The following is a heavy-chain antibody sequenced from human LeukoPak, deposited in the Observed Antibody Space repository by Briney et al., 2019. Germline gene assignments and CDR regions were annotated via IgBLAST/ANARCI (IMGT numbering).Heavy chain of an antibody. D-gene: IGHD3-10*01. Sequence: RASVKVSCKASGYTFTSYYMHWARQAPGQGLEWMGIINPSGGSTSYAQKFQGRVTMTRDTSTSTVYMGLSSLRSEDTAVYYCASRWGSGSFDYWGQGTLVTVSS. J-gene: IGHJ4*02. CDR2: INPSGGST. V-gene: IGHV1-46*01. CDR3: ASRWGSGSFDY. CDR1: GYTFTSYY.